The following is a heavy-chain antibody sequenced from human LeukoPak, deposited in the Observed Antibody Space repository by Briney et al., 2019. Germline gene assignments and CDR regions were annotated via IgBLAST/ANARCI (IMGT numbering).Heavy chain of an antibody. CDR2: INPNSGGT. Sequence: ASVKVSCKASGYTFTSYYMHWVRQAPGQGLEWMGIINPNSGGTNYAQKFQGRVTMTRDTSISTAYMELSRLRSDDTAVYYCAREWGRDNWFDPWGQGTLVTVSS. CDR3: AREWGRDNWFDP. CDR1: GYTFTSYY. D-gene: IGHD7-27*01. V-gene: IGHV1-2*02. J-gene: IGHJ5*02.